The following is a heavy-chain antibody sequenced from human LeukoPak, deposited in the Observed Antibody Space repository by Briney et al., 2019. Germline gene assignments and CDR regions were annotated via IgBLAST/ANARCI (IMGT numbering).Heavy chain of an antibody. V-gene: IGHV1-69*05. CDR2: IIPIFGTA. J-gene: IGHJ5*02. CDR3: ARLVAAAVMSGDNWFDP. CDR1: GGTFSSYA. Sequence: ASVKVSCKASGGTFSSYAISWVRQAPGQGLEWMGGIIPIFGTANYAQKFQGRVTITTDESTSTAYMELSSLRSEDTAVYYCARLVAAAVMSGDNWFDPWGQGTLVTVSS. D-gene: IGHD6-25*01.